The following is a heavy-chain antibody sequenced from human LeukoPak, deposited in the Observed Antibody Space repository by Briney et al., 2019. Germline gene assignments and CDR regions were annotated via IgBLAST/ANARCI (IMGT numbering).Heavy chain of an antibody. J-gene: IGHJ4*02. D-gene: IGHD3-22*01. V-gene: IGHV3-43*01. CDR1: GFTFDRHT. CDR2: IGWDGTNI. CDR3: AKDGYYDSYYFDY. Sequence: GGSLRLSCAASGFTFDRHTMHWVRQPPGKGPEWVSLIGWDGTNIDYADSVKGRFTISRDNAKNSLYLQMNSLRAEDTALYYCAKDGYYDSYYFDYWGQGTLATVSS.